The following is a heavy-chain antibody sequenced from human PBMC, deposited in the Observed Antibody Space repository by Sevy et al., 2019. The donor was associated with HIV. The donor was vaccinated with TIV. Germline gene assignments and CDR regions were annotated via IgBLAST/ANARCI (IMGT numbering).Heavy chain of an antibody. D-gene: IGHD3-3*01. CDR1: GFTFSNYA. CDR3: VRDRGVGITIFGGYMDV. CDR2: FSFGCGKI. Sequence: GGSLRLSCAASGFTFSNYAMSWVRQAPGKGLEWVSTFSFGCGKINYADSVKGRFIISRDNSKNTLYLQMNSLRAEDTALYYCVRDRGVGITIFGGYMDVWGKGTTVTVSS. V-gene: IGHV3-23*01. J-gene: IGHJ6*03.